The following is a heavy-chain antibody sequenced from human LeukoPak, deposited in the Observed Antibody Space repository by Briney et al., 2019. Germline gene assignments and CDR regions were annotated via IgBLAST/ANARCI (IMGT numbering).Heavy chain of an antibody. Sequence: SSETLSLTCTVPDDSISNYLWSWIRQPPGKGLEWIGYIYYTGMTNSNPSLKSRVTISMDTSKNQFSLNLRSVTAADTAIYYCARHGRMVIMSKFSTGIDQWGQGTLVTVSS. CDR1: DDSISNYL. D-gene: IGHD2-8*01. CDR2: IYYTGMT. J-gene: IGHJ4*02. V-gene: IGHV4-59*08. CDR3: ARHGRMVIMSKFSTGIDQ.